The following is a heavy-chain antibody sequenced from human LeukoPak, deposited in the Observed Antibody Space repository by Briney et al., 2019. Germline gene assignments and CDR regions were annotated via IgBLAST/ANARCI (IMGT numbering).Heavy chain of an antibody. V-gene: IGHV3-23*01. CDR3: AKGYSSAPGWFDP. Sequence: GGSLRLSCAASGFTFSSSAMSWVRQAPGKGLEWVSAIDDDTPYYADSVKGRFTISRDNSKNTLYLQMNSLRAEDTAVYYCAKGYSSAPGWFDPWGQGTLVTVSS. D-gene: IGHD6-19*01. CDR2: IDDDTP. CDR1: GFTFSSSA. J-gene: IGHJ5*02.